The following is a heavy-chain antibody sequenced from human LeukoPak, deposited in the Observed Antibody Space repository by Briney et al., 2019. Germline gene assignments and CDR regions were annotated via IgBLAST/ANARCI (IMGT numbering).Heavy chain of an antibody. Sequence: PGGSLRLSCAASGFTFSSYGMHWVRQAPGKGLEWVAVISYDGSNKYYADSVKGRFTISRDNSKNTLYLQMNSLRAEDTAVYYCAKDRATVTPHVDAFDIWGQGTMVTVSS. CDR2: ISYDGSNK. CDR1: GFTFSSYG. CDR3: AKDRATVTPHVDAFDI. J-gene: IGHJ3*02. D-gene: IGHD4-17*01. V-gene: IGHV3-30*18.